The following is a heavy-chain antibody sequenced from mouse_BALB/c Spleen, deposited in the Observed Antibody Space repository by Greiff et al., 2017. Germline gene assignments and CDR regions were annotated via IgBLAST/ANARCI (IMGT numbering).Heavy chain of an antibody. CDR1: GFTFNTNA. V-gene: IGHV10S3*01. CDR3: VRDRSSYYWYFDV. D-gene: IGHD1-1*01. CDR2: IRSKSNNYAT. Sequence: EVQLVETGGGLVQPKGSLKLSCAASGFTFNTNAMNWVRQAPGKGLEWVARIRSKSNNYATYYADSVKDRFTISRDDSQSMLYLQMNNLKTEDTAMYYCVRDRSSYYWYFDVWGAGTTVTVSS. J-gene: IGHJ1*01.